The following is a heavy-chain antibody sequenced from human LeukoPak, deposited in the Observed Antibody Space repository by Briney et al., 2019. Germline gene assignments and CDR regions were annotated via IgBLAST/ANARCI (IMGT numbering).Heavy chain of an antibody. CDR2: TCYRSDWYN. CDR3: AREREVAGYFDF. D-gene: IGHD6-19*01. CDR1: GDSVSSNSAG. Sequence: SQTLSLTCAISGDSVSSNSAGWNWIRQSPSRGLEWLGRTCYRSDWYNDYAVSVKGRISINSDTSKNQFSLQLNSVTPEDTAVYYCAREREVAGYFDFWGRGSLVTVSS. V-gene: IGHV6-1*01. J-gene: IGHJ4*02.